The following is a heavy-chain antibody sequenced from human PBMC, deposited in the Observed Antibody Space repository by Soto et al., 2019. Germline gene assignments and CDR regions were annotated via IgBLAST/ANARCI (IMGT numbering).Heavy chain of an antibody. CDR2: IYYSGST. V-gene: IGHV4-59*08. Sequence: PSETVSLTCTVSGGSISSYYWSWIRQRPGKGLEWIGYIYYSGSTNYNPSLKSRVTISVDKSKSQFSLKLNSVTAADSAVYFCARLEGLATISYYFDLWGPGALVTVSS. D-gene: IGHD3-9*01. J-gene: IGHJ4*02. CDR3: ARLEGLATISYYFDL. CDR1: GGSISSYY.